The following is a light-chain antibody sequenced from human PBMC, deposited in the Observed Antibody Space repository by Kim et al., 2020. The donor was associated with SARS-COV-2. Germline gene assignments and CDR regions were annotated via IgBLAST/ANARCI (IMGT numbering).Light chain of an antibody. Sequence: PTINCKASQRILYRSNNKNYLAWYQQKPGQPPKLLIYWASTRESGVPDRFSGSGFGTDFTLTISSLQAEDVAVYYCQQYYVSPVTFGQGTRLEIK. V-gene: IGKV4-1*01. CDR2: WAS. CDR3: QQYYVSPVT. J-gene: IGKJ5*01. CDR1: QRILYRSNNKNY.